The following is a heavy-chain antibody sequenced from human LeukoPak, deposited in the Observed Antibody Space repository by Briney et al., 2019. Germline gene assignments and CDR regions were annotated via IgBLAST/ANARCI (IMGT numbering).Heavy chain of an antibody. CDR3: ARAYCDATSCPQHHSFDM. D-gene: IGHD2-2*01. V-gene: IGHV4-59*08. J-gene: IGHJ3*02. CDR2: VSFGGGT. Sequence: KPSETLSLTCTVSGGSISTDYWSWIRQPPGKGLDWIGYVSFGGGTNYNPFLKSRVITSADTSNNQFSLRLSSVTAADTAVYYCARAYCDATSCPQHHSFDMWGQGTMVRVSS. CDR1: GGSISTDY.